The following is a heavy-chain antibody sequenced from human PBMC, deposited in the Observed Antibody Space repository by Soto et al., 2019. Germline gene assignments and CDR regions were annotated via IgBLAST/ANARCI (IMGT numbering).Heavy chain of an antibody. CDR1: GGTLSIYG. CDR2: TIPIFGTP. V-gene: IGHV1-69*06. Sequence: QVQLVQSGAEVKKPGSSVKVSCKASGGTLSIYGSSWVRQAPGQGLECMGGTIPIFGTPNYAQKFQGRVTITADKSTSTAYMELSSLRSEDTAVYYCARPYTSSFAFDIWGQGTVVTVSS. CDR3: ARPYTSSFAFDI. J-gene: IGHJ3*02. D-gene: IGHD6-6*01.